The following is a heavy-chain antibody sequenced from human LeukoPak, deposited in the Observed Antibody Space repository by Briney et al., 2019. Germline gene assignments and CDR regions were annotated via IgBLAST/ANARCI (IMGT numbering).Heavy chain of an antibody. Sequence: SETLSLTCTVSGGSISSSSYYWGWIRQPPGKGLEWIGSIYYSGSTYYNPSLKSRVTISVDTSKNQFSLKLSSVTAADTAVYYCARELVAAAGPLYYYYYMDVWGKGTTVTVSS. CDR3: ARELVAAAGPLYYYYYMDV. V-gene: IGHV4-39*02. CDR2: IYYSGST. J-gene: IGHJ6*03. D-gene: IGHD6-13*01. CDR1: GGSISSSSYY.